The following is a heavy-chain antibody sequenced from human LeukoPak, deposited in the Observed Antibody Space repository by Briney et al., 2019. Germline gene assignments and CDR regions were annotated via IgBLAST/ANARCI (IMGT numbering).Heavy chain of an antibody. Sequence: PSETLSLTCTVSGGSISSYYWSWIRQPPGKGLEWIGYIYYSGSTNYNPSPKSRVTISVDTSKNQFSLKLSSVTAADTAVYYCARDSIAARPLEAFDIWGQGTMVTVSS. D-gene: IGHD6-6*01. CDR2: IYYSGST. J-gene: IGHJ3*02. CDR3: ARDSIAARPLEAFDI. V-gene: IGHV4-59*01. CDR1: GGSISSYY.